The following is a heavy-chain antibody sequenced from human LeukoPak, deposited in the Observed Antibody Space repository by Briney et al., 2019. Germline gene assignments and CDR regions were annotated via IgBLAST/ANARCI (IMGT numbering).Heavy chain of an antibody. D-gene: IGHD3-9*01. CDR2: VYWDDDK. CDR1: GFSLTSDGVG. CDR3: AHGSTNIWLYYYDS. V-gene: IGHV2-5*02. J-gene: IGHJ4*02. Sequence: GPPLVKPTQTLTLTCNFSGFSLTSDGVGVGWIRQPPGKALEWQAIVYWDDDKRYRQSLKNRLTITKDTSKNHVVLTMTNRDPVDTATYYCAHGSTNIWLYYYDSWGPGTLVTVSS.